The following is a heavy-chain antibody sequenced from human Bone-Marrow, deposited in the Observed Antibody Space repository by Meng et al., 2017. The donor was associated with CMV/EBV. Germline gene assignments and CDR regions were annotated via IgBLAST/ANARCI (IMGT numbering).Heavy chain of an antibody. J-gene: IGHJ4*02. CDR2: IRYDGSNK. D-gene: IGHD3-3*01. Sequence: GGSLRLSCAASGFTISSYGMHWVRQAPGKGLEWVAFIRYDGSNKYYADSVKGRFTISRDNSKNTLYLQMNSLRAEDTAVYYCAKVGGLWSGYIDYWGQGTLVTVSS. V-gene: IGHV3-30*02. CDR1: GFTISSYG. CDR3: AKVGGLWSGYIDY.